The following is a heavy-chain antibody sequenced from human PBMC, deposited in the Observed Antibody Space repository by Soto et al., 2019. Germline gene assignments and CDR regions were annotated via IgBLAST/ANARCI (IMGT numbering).Heavy chain of an antibody. V-gene: IGHV1-3*01. CDR3: ARENADDFWSGYPGGTFGVHWFDP. Sequence: GASVKVSCKASGYTFTSYAMHWVRQAPGQRLEWMGWINAGNGNTKYSQKFQGRVTITRDTSASTAYMELSSLRSEDTAVYYCARENADDFWSGYPGGTFGVHWFDPWGQGTLVTVSS. D-gene: IGHD3-3*01. CDR1: GYTFTSYA. CDR2: INAGNGNT. J-gene: IGHJ5*02.